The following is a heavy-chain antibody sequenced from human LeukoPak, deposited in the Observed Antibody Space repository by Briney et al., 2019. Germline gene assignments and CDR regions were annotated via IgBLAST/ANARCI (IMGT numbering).Heavy chain of an antibody. V-gene: IGHV4-34*01. CDR1: GGSFSGYY. CDR2: INHSGST. D-gene: IGHD3-22*01. J-gene: IGHJ4*02. Sequence: SETLSLTCAVYGGSFSGYYWSWIRQPPGKGLEWIGEINHSGSTNYNPSLKSRVTISVDTSKNQFSLKLSSVTAADTAVYYCARDTDDSSGYYYVDDYWGQGTLVTVSS. CDR3: ARDTDDSSGYYYVDDY.